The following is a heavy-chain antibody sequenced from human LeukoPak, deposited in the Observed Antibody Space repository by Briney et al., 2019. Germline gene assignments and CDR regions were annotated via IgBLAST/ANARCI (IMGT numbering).Heavy chain of an antibody. V-gene: IGHV3-21*01. J-gene: IGHJ4*02. CDR1: GFNFNAYW. D-gene: IGHD6-19*01. CDR3: ASIDSGWYSDY. Sequence: PGGSLRLSCAASGFNFNAYWMNWVRQAPGKGLEWVSSISSSSSYIYYADSVKGRFTISRDNAKNSLYLQMYSLRAEDTAVYYCASIDSGWYSDYWGQGTLVTVSS. CDR2: ISSSSSYI.